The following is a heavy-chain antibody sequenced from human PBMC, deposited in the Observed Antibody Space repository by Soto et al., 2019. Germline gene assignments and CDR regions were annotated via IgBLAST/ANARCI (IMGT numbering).Heavy chain of an antibody. V-gene: IGHV4-31*03. D-gene: IGHD3-22*01. Sequence: QVQLQESGPGLVKPSQTLSLTCTVSGGSISSGGYSWSWIRQHPGKGLEWIGYIYYSGSTYYNPSLKRRITISVDTSKNQSSPKLSSVTAADTAVYYCARERNYESSGYSYNNGMDVWGHGTTVIVSS. CDR1: GGSISSGGYS. CDR3: ARERNYESSGYSYNNGMDV. J-gene: IGHJ6*02. CDR2: IYYSGST.